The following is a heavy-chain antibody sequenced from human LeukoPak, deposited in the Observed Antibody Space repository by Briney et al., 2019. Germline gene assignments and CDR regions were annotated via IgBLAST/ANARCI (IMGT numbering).Heavy chain of an antibody. CDR2: ISGSSNTI. CDR1: GFTFSDYS. D-gene: IGHD3-10*01. V-gene: IGHV3-48*01. J-gene: IGHJ6*02. Sequence: GGSLRLSCAASGFTFSDYSMNWVRQAPGKGLEWISYISGSSNTIYHADSVRGRFTTSRDNAKNSLFLQMNSLRADDTAVYYCAKNYWRGSGSNYYGMDVWGQGTTVTVSS. CDR3: AKNYWRGSGSNYYGMDV.